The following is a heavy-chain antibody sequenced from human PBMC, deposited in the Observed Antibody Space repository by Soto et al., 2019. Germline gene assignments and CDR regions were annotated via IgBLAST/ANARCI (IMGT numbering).Heavy chain of an antibody. D-gene: IGHD3-3*01. V-gene: IGHV1-18*01. CDR2: ISAYNGNT. CDR1: GYTFTSYG. CDR3: ARYPPQLYYDFRSGYPEPLDY. Sequence: GASVKVSCKASGYTFTSYGISWVRQAPGQGLEWMGWISAYNGNTNYAQKLQGGVTMTTDKSTSTAYMELRSLRSDDTAVYYCARYPPQLYYDFRSGYPEPLDYWGQGTLVTVSS. J-gene: IGHJ4*02.